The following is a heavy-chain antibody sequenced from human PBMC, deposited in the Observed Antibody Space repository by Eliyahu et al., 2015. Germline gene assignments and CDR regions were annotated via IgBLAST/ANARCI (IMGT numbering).Heavy chain of an antibody. V-gene: IGHV3-74*01. CDR2: IKSDGSGT. J-gene: IGHJ4*02. CDR1: GFTFSNYW. D-gene: IGHD4-23*01. Sequence: EVQLVESGGGLVQPGGSLRLSCAASGFTFSNYWMHWVRQLPGKGLVWVSRIKSDGSGTIYADSVRGRFTISRDNAKNTLYLQMNSLRAEDTAVYYCARGAYGGNYFDYWGQGTLVTVSS. CDR3: ARGAYGGNYFDY.